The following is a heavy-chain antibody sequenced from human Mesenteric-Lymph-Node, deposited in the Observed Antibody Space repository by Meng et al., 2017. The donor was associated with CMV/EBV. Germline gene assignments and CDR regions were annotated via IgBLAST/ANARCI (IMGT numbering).Heavy chain of an antibody. CDR3: AKEDGGYSPPDY. D-gene: IGHD5-12*01. Sequence: GGSLRLSCTVSGGSISSYYWSWIRQAPGKGLEWVAVIWYDGSNKYYADSVKGRFTISRDNSKNTLYLQMNSLRAEDTAVYYCAKEDGGYSPPDYWGQGTLVTVSS. CDR2: IWYDGSNK. J-gene: IGHJ4*02. V-gene: IGHV3-30*02. CDR1: GGSISSYY.